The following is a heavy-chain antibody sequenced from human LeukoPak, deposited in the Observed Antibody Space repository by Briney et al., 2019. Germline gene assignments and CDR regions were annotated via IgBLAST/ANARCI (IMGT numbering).Heavy chain of an antibody. D-gene: IGHD3-9*01. CDR3: ASQGGDILTAFDS. CDR1: GDSISSTNW. J-gene: IGHJ4*02. Sequence: SETLSLTCAVSGDSISSTNWWSWVRQPPGKGLEWIGEIYHSGSTNYNPSLKSRVTISVDKSKNQFSLKLSSVTAADTAVYYCASQGGDILTAFDSWGQGTLVTVSS. V-gene: IGHV4-4*02. CDR2: IYHSGST.